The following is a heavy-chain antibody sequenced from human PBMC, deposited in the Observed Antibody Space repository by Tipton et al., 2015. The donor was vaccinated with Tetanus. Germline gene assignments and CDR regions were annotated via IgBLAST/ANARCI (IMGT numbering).Heavy chain of an antibody. J-gene: IGHJ6*02. CDR2: IYYSGNS. V-gene: IGHV4-39*01. D-gene: IGHD3-10*01. Sequence: TLSLTCSVSGGPIRDSDYYWGWVRLPPGKGLEWIAGIYYSGNSYYNPTFQSRVTISVDTSRNQFSLRLSSVTAADTAVYYCARATMVRGVLYMDVWGQGTTVTVSS. CDR3: ARATMVRGVLYMDV. CDR1: GGPIRDSDYY.